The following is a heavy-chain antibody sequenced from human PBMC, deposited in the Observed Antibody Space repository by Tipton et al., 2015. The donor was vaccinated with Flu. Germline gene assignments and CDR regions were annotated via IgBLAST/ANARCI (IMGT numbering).Heavy chain of an antibody. J-gene: IGHJ4*02. CDR3: ARGGAGCSFNS. V-gene: IGHV3-7*01. Sequence: SLRLSCVASGFNFGSYWMSWVRQAPGKGLEWVANQKGDGIEEYYVDSVKGRFIISRDNAKNSLYLQMSSLRVEDTAVYFCARGGAGCSFNSWGQGTLVSVSS. CDR2: QKGDGIEE. CDR1: GFNFGSYW. D-gene: IGHD6-19*01.